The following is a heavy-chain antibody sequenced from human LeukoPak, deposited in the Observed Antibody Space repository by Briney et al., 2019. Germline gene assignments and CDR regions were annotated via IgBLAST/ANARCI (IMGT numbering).Heavy chain of an antibody. CDR3: ARGGLGLRYFDWLPDY. CDR2: INHSGST. J-gene: IGHJ4*02. Sequence: SQTLSLTWAVYGGSFSGYYWSWIRQPPGKGLEWIGEINHSGSTNYNPSLKSRVTISVDTSKNQFSLKLSSATAADTAVYYFARGGLGLRYFDWLPDYWGQGTLVTVSS. D-gene: IGHD3-9*01. V-gene: IGHV4-34*01. CDR1: GGSFSGYY.